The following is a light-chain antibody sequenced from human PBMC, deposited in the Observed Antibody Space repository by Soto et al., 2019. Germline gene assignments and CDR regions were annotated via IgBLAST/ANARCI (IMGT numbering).Light chain of an antibody. J-gene: IGKJ1*01. CDR2: GAS. CDR3: QQYGGSPQT. Sequence: EIVLTQSPGTLSLFPGERATLSCRASQSVRSAYLAWYQQKPGQAPRLLIYGASSSATGIPDRFSGSGSGTDFTLTIRRLEPEDVAVYYCQQYGGSPQTFGPGTKVEI. V-gene: IGKV3-20*01. CDR1: QSVRSAY.